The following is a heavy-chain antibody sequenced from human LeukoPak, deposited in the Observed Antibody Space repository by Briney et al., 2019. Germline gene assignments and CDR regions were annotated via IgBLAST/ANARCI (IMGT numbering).Heavy chain of an antibody. J-gene: IGHJ6*03. CDR2: INPSGGST. V-gene: IGHV1-46*01. Sequence: ASVKVSCKASGYTFTASFLHWVRQAPGQGLEWMGIINPSGGSTSYAQKFQGRVTMTRDMSTSTVYMELSSLRSEDTAVYYCARYSDYGDYYYMDVWGKGTTVTVSS. CDR3: ARYSDYGDYYYMDV. D-gene: IGHD4-17*01. CDR1: GYTFTASF.